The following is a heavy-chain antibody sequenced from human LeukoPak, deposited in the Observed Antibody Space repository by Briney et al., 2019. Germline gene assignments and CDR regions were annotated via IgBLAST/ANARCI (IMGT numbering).Heavy chain of an antibody. Sequence: PGGSLRLSCAAFGFTFSIYAMSWVRQAPGKGLEWVSAISGSGGTAYYADSVKGRFTISRDNSKNTLYLQMNSLRAEDTAVYYCAKGYYDFGMDVWGKGTTVTVSS. J-gene: IGHJ6*03. CDR1: GFTFSIYA. V-gene: IGHV3-23*01. CDR2: ISGSGGTA. D-gene: IGHD3-3*01. CDR3: AKGYYDFGMDV.